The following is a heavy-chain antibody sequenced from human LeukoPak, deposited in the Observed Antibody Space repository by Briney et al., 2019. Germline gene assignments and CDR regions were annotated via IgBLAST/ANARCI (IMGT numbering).Heavy chain of an antibody. V-gene: IGHV1-69*04. D-gene: IGHD3-9*01. CDR2: IIPILGIA. J-gene: IGHJ6*02. Sequence: ASVKVSCKASGGTFSSYAISWVRQAPGQGLEWMGRIIPILGIANYAQKFQGRVTITADKSTSTAYMELSSLRSEDTAVYYCARDYDILTGLLAYYGMDVWGQGTTVTVSS. CDR3: ARDYDILTGLLAYYGMDV. CDR1: GGTFSSYA.